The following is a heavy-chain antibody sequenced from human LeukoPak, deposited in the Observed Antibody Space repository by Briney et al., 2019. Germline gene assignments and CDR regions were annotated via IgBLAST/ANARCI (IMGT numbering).Heavy chain of an antibody. CDR1: GFTFDDYG. CDR3: AKAAKYDILTGYYLDY. Sequence: PGGSLRLSCAASGFTFDDYGMSWVRQAPGKGLEWVSGINWNGGSTGYADSVKGRFTISRDNSKNTLYLQMNNLRAEDTAIYYCAKAAKYDILTGYYLDYWGQGTLVTVSS. J-gene: IGHJ4*02. CDR2: INWNGGST. D-gene: IGHD3-9*01. V-gene: IGHV3-20*04.